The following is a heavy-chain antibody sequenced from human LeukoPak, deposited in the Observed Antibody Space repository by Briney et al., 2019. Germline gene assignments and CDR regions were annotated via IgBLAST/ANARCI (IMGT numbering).Heavy chain of an antibody. CDR3: ARDGNYYDSSGPADY. V-gene: IGHV3-74*01. CDR2: INSGGIST. Sequence: GGSLRLSCAASRSTFSRYWMHWVRQAPGKGLVWVSRINSGGISTSYADSVKGRFTISRDNAKNTLYLQMNSLRAEDTAVYYCARDGNYYDSSGPADYWGQGTLVTVSS. D-gene: IGHD3-22*01. J-gene: IGHJ4*02. CDR1: RSTFSRYW.